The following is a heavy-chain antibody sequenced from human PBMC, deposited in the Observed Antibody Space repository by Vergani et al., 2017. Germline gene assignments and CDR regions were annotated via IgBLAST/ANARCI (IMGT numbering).Heavy chain of an antibody. CDR2: VYYNDEK. D-gene: IGHD1-26*01. J-gene: IGHJ4*02. CDR3: AHIQCHGSCQNAELDY. CDR1: GSSLSASAPG. V-gene: IGHV2-5*01. Sequence: QFTFTDSGPTLLNPTQTLTLTCTFSGSSLSASAPGVAWIRQPPGKALEWLGVVYYNDEKRYTPSLKGRLTITKDTSKSQVVLTMTNMDRVDTATYSCAHIQCHGSCQNAELDYWGQGTLVTVSS.